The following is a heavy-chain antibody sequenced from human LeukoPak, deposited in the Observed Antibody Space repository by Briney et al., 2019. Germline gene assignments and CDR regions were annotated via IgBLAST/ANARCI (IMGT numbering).Heavy chain of an antibody. J-gene: IGHJ5*02. CDR1: DYTFPTYG. Sequence: ASMKVSCKASDYTFPTYGISWVRQAPGQGHEWMGWINAYNGDTNYAQKFQGRVTMTTDTSTSTAYMELRSLRSDDTAVYYCGGGGLWFGELPFDPWGQGTLVTVSS. V-gene: IGHV1-18*01. CDR2: INAYNGDT. CDR3: GGGGLWFGELPFDP. D-gene: IGHD3-10*01.